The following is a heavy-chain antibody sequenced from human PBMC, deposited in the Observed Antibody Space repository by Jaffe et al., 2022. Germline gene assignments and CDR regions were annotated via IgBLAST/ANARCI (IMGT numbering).Heavy chain of an antibody. CDR3: ARSRITMVQGVISFDY. CDR1: GYTFTGYY. D-gene: IGHD3-10*01. CDR2: INPNSGGT. Sequence: QVQLVQSGAEVKKPGASVKVSCKASGYTFTGYYMHWVRQAPGQGLEWMGRINPNSGGTNYAQKFQGRVTMTRDTSISTAYMELSRLRSDDTAVYYCARSRITMVQGVISFDYWGQGTLVTVSS. J-gene: IGHJ4*02. V-gene: IGHV1-2*06.